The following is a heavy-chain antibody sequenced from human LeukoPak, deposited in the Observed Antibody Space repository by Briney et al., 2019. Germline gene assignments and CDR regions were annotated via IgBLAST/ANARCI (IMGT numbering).Heavy chain of an antibody. D-gene: IGHD3-16*01. CDR1: GYIFTGYY. CDR3: ARDGGMAGEYFFDY. V-gene: IGHV1-2*02. J-gene: IGHJ4*02. CDR2: INPNSGGT. Sequence: ASVKVSCKASGYIFTGYYMYWVRQAPGQGLEWMGWINPNSGGTNYAQKFQGRVTVTRDTSISTVYMEMSRLRSDDTAVYYCARDGGMAGEYFFDYWGQGTLVTVSS.